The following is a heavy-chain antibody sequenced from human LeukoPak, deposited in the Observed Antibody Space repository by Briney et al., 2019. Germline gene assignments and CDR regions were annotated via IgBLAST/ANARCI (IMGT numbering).Heavy chain of an antibody. V-gene: IGHV3-15*01. CDR3: TTGGDIIVVDQLVPLDF. J-gene: IGHJ4*02. D-gene: IGHD2-15*01. CDR1: GFTFPNAW. Sequence: GGSLRLSCAASGFTFPNAWLNWVRQAPGKGLEWVGRIISRAAGGATDYAAAVKGRFTNSRDDSTNTVYLHMDTLKTEDTAVYYCTTGGDIIVVDQLVPLDFWGQGTLVTVSS. CDR2: IISRAAGGAT.